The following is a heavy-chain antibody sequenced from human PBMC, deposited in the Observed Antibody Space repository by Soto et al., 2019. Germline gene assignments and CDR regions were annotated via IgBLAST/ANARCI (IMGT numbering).Heavy chain of an antibody. CDR3: ARKPHWQYWYFDL. CDR2: IRGRGVNE. CDR1: GFAFQNHG. Sequence: EVQLVESGGSVIRPGGSLSLSCAASGFAFQNHGMAWVRQVPGKGLEWVAGIRGRGVNEGYADSVKGRLTISRDNGDNSLYLEINNLGVEDTALYHCARKPHWQYWYFDLWGRGTLVTVSS. J-gene: IGHJ2*01. V-gene: IGHV3-20*01. D-gene: IGHD1-1*01.